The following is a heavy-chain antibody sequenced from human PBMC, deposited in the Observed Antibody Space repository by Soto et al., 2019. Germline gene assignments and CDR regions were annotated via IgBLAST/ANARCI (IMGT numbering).Heavy chain of an antibody. CDR3: TRWSPPDSSGYYYYYYGMDV. CDR1: GFTFSGSA. CDR2: IRSKANSYAT. J-gene: IGHJ6*04. Sequence: PGGSLRLSCAASGFTFSGSAMHWVRQASGKGLEWVGRIRSKANSYATAYAASVKGRFTISRDDSKNTAYLQMNSLKTEDTAVYYCTRWSPPDSSGYYYYYYGMDVWGKGTTVTVSS. D-gene: IGHD3-22*01. V-gene: IGHV3-73*01.